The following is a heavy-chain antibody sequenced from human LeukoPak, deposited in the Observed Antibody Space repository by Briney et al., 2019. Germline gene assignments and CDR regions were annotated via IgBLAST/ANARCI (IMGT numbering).Heavy chain of an antibody. Sequence: KVSCKASGGTFSSYAISWVRQAPGQGLEWMGRIIPILGIANYAQKFQGRVTITADKSTSTAYMELSSLRSEDTAVYYCARDSPSSYSSSFAYYGMDVWGQGTTVTVSS. D-gene: IGHD6-13*01. CDR1: GGTFSSYA. CDR2: IIPILGIA. V-gene: IGHV1-69*04. J-gene: IGHJ6*02. CDR3: ARDSPSSYSSSFAYYGMDV.